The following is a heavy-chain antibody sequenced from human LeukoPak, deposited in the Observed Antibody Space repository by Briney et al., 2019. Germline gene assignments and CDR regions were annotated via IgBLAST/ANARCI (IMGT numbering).Heavy chain of an antibody. J-gene: IGHJ6*02. V-gene: IGHV4-39*01. CDR1: GGSISSSSYY. CDR3: ARQGRYCSGGSCRPDIEDYYYYYGMDV. CDR2: IYYSGST. Sequence: PSETLSLTCTVSGGSISSSSYYWGWIRQPPGKGLEWIGSIYYSGSTNYNPSLKSRVTISVDTSKNQFSLKLSSVTAADTAVYYCARQGRYCSGGSCRPDIEDYYYYYGMDVWGQGTTVTVSS. D-gene: IGHD2-15*01.